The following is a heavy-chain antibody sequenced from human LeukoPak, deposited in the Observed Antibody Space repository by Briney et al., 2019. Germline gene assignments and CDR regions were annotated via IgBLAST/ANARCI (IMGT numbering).Heavy chain of an antibody. CDR3: ARENAAAGDY. CDR2: ISYDGSNK. D-gene: IGHD6-13*01. V-gene: IGHV3-30*03. J-gene: IGHJ4*02. CDR1: GFTFSSYG. Sequence: GSLRLSCAASGFTFSSYGMHWVRQAPGKGLEWVAVISYDGSNKYYADSVKGRFTISRDNAKNSLYLQMNNLGAEDTAVYYCARENAAAGDYWGRGTLVTVSS.